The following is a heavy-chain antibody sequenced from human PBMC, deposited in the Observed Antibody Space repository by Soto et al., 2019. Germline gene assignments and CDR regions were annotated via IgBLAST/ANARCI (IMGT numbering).Heavy chain of an antibody. CDR3: ARPQFSSPNYYKDV. CDR2: INADGGTT. Sequence: EVQLVESGGGLVQPGGSLTLSCVASGFTLSSYWMHWVRQAPGKGLVWVSRINADGGTTYYVDSVRGRFTASRDNAKNTLYLHMNSLTADDTAVYYCARPQFSSPNYYKDVWGKGTAVTVSS. J-gene: IGHJ6*03. CDR1: GFTLSSYW. V-gene: IGHV3-74*01. D-gene: IGHD6-6*01.